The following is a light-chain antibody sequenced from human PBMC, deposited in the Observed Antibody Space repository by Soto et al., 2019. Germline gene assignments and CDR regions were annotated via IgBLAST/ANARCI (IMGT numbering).Light chain of an antibody. CDR3: QQLNGYPFT. CDR2: AAS. J-gene: IGKJ3*01. V-gene: IGKV1-9*01. CDR1: QGISSS. Sequence: DIQLTQSPSFLYASVGDRVTITCRSSQGISSSLAWYQQKPGKAPKLLIYAASILQSGVPSRFSGSGSGTEFTLTISSLQPEDFATYYCQQLNGYPFTFGPGTKVDIK.